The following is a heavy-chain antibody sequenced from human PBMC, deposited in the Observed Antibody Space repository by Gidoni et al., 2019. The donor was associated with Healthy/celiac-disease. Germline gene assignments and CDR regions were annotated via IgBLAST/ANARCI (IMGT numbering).Heavy chain of an antibody. Sequence: QLQLQESGPGLVKPSETLSLTCTVSGGPISSSSYYWGGIRQPPGKGLEWIGCIYYSGSPYYNPSLKSRVTISVDTSKNQLSLKLSSVTAADTAVYYCARRRAYCSGGSYADWYFDLWGRGTLVTVSS. CDR2: IYYSGSP. CDR3: ARRRAYCSGGSYADWYFDL. D-gene: IGHD2-15*01. V-gene: IGHV4-39*01. J-gene: IGHJ2*01. CDR1: GGPISSSSYY.